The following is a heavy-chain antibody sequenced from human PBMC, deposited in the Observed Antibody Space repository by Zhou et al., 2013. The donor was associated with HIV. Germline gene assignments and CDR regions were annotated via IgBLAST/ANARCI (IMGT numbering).Heavy chain of an antibody. D-gene: IGHD3-9*01. CDR3: VRVDSYVRPGPLAY. CDR2: LNPGDGST. Sequence: QVQLVQSGAEVKKPGASVKVSCKASGYTFTSYGFSWVRQAPGQGLEWVGLLNPGDGSTTYAQKFEGRVTMTRDTTTRTVSLQLRSLRIDDTAVYYCVRVDSYVRPGPLAYWGQGTLLTVSS. CDR1: GYTFTSYG. V-gene: IGHV1-18*01. J-gene: IGHJ4*02.